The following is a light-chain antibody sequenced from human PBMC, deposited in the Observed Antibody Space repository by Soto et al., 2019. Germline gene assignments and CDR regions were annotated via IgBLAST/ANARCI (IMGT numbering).Light chain of an antibody. CDR2: DVT. CDR3: FSYAGRNNLV. CDR1: ISDVAGYNY. V-gene: IGLV2-11*01. Sequence: QSALTQPRSVSGSPGQSVTISCTGTISDVAGYNYVSWYQHHPGKAPKLLISDVTKRPSCVPDRFSGSKSGSTASLTISELQAEDEADYYCFSYAGRNNLVFGGGTKVTVL. J-gene: IGLJ2*01.